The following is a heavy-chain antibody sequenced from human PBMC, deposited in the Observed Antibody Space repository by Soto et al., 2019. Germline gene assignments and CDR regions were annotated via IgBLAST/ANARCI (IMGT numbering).Heavy chain of an antibody. D-gene: IGHD3-10*01. Sequence: VASVKVSCKASGYTFTSYGISWVRQAPGQGLEWMGWISAYNGNTNYAQKLQGRVTMTTDTSTSTAYMELRSLRSDDTAVYYCARGAITMVRGVSVPYYYYGMDVWGQGTTVTVSS. J-gene: IGHJ6*02. CDR3: ARGAITMVRGVSVPYYYYGMDV. V-gene: IGHV1-18*01. CDR1: GYTFTSYG. CDR2: ISAYNGNT.